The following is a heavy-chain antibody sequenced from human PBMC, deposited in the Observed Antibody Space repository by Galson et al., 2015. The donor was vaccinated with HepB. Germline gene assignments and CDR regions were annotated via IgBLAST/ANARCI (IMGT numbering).Heavy chain of an antibody. V-gene: IGHV1-69*04. J-gene: IGHJ6*02. CDR3: ARDIGVDYDFWSGYYTGSVSDGMDV. CDR2: IIPILGIA. D-gene: IGHD3-3*01. Sequence: SVKVSCKASGGTFSSYAISWVRQAPGQGLEWMGRIIPILGIANYAQKFQGRVTITADKSTSTAYMELSSLRSEDTAVYYCARDIGVDYDFWSGYYTGSVSDGMDVWGQGTTVTVSS. CDR1: GGTFSSYA.